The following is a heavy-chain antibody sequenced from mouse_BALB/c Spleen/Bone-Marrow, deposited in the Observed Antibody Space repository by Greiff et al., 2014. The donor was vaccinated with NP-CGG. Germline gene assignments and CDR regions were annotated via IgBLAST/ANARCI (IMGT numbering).Heavy chain of an antibody. CDR3: VREGAYYGDYDWYFDV. Sequence: VKLVESGPGLVAPSQSLSITCTVSGFSSTSYDINWIRQPPGKGLEWLGVIWTGGGTNYNSAFMSRLSISKDNSKSQVFLKMNSLQTDDTAIYYCVREGAYYGDYDWYFDVWGAGTTVTVSS. CDR2: IWTGGGT. V-gene: IGHV2-9-2*01. D-gene: IGHD2-13*01. CDR1: GFSSTSYD. J-gene: IGHJ1*01.